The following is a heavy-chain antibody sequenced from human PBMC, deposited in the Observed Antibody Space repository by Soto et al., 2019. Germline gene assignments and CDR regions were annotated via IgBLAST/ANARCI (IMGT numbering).Heavy chain of an antibody. Sequence: GASVKVSCKASGYTFTSYAMHWVRQAPGQRLEWMGWINAGNGNTKYSQKFQGRVTITRDTSASTAYMELSGLRSEDTAVYYCARDVGAGTPHFDYWGQGTLVTVSS. CDR3: ARDVGAGTPHFDY. D-gene: IGHD6-19*01. J-gene: IGHJ4*02. V-gene: IGHV1-3*01. CDR2: INAGNGNT. CDR1: GYTFTSYA.